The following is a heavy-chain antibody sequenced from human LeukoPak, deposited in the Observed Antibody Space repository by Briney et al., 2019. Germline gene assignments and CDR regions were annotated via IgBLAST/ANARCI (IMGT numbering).Heavy chain of an antibody. V-gene: IGHV3-23*01. J-gene: IGHJ3*02. CDR2: ISGSGGST. Sequence: PGGSLRLSCAASGFTFSSYAMSWVRQAPGKGLEWVSAISGSGGSTYYADSVKGRFTISGDNSKNTLYLQMNSLRAEDTAVYYCAKDLLRGRAFDIWGQGTMVTVSS. D-gene: IGHD2-15*01. CDR3: AKDLLRGRAFDI. CDR1: GFTFSSYA.